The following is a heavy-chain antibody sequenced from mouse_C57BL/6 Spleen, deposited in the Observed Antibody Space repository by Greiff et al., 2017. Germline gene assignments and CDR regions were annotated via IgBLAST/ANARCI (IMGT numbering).Heavy chain of an antibody. CDR1: GYTFTDYE. V-gene: IGHV1-15*01. Sequence: QVQLQQSGAELVRPGASVTLSCKASGYTFTDYEMHWVKQTPVHGLEWIGAIDPETGGTAYNQKFKGKAILTADKATSTAYMEIRNLTSEDSAVYYCTRRPETLYAMDYWGQGTAVTGSS. J-gene: IGHJ4*01. CDR3: TRRPETLYAMDY. CDR2: IDPETGGT.